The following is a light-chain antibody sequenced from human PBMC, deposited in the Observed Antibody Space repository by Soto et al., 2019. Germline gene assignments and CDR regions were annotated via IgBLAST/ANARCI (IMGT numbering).Light chain of an antibody. Sequence: QSALTQPASVSGSPGQSITISCTGTSSDVGGYNYVSWYQQHPGKAPKLMIYDVSNRPSGVSNRFSGSKSGNTASLTISGLQAEDEADYYCSSYTSSSPLFGTGTKFTVL. CDR1: SSDVGGYNY. CDR2: DVS. J-gene: IGLJ1*01. V-gene: IGLV2-14*01. CDR3: SSYTSSSPL.